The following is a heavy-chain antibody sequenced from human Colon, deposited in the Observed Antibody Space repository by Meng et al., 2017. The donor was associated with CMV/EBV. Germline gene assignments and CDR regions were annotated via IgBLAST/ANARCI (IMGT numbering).Heavy chain of an antibody. V-gene: IGHV3-11*01. D-gene: IGHD6-13*01. CDR1: GFTFSDYY. CDR2: ISSSGSTI. Sequence: GESLKISCAASGFTFSDYYMTWIRQAPGKGLEWLSYISSSGSTIYYADSVKGRFTISRDNAKNSLYLQMNSLRAEDTAVYYCARGEGQQLVTAHFDYWGQGTLVTVSS. CDR3: ARGEGQQLVTAHFDY. J-gene: IGHJ4*02.